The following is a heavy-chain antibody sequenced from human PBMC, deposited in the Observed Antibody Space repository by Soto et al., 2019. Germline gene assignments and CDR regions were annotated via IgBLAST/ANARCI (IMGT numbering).Heavy chain of an antibody. CDR1: GFTFSSYS. D-gene: IGHD6-13*01. V-gene: IGHV3-21*01. CDR2: ISSSSSYI. Sequence: GGSLRLSCAASGFTFSSYSMNWVRQAPGKGLEWVSSISSSSSYIYYADSVKGRFTISRDNAKNSLYLQMNSLRAEDTTVYYCARDLAAAVHYYYGMDVWGQGTTVTVSS. J-gene: IGHJ6*02. CDR3: ARDLAAAVHYYYGMDV.